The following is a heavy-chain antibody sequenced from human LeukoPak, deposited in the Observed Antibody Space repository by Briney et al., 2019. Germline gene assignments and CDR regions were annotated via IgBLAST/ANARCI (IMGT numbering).Heavy chain of an antibody. Sequence: GGSLRLSCAASGFTLDDYAMHWVRQAPGKGLEWVSGISWNSGSIGYADSVKGRFTISRDNAKNSLYLQMNSLRAEDTALYYCAKDFWYYYDSSGYFDYWGQGTLVTVSS. CDR3: AKDFWYYYDSSGYFDY. CDR2: ISWNSGSI. D-gene: IGHD3-22*01. V-gene: IGHV3-9*01. CDR1: GFTLDDYA. J-gene: IGHJ4*02.